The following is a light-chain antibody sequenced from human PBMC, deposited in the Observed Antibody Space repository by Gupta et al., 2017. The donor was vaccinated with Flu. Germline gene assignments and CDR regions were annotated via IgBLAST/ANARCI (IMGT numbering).Light chain of an antibody. J-gene: IGLJ3*02. Sequence: QSVLTQPPSVSAAPGQKVTLSCSGSSSNIGNNYVSWYQQLPGTAPKLLIYENNKRPSWIPDRFSGSKAGTSATLGITGLQTGDEADYYCGTWDSSLSAWVFGGGTKLTVL. CDR3: GTWDSSLSAWV. CDR2: ENN. V-gene: IGLV1-51*02. CDR1: SSNIGNNY.